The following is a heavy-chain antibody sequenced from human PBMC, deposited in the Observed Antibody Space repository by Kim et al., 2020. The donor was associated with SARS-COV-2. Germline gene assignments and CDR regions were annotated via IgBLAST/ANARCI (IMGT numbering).Heavy chain of an antibody. Sequence: GGSLRLSCAASGFTFSSYGMHWVRQAPGKGLEWVAVISYDGSNKYYADSVKGRFTISRDNSKNTLYLQMNSLRAEDTAVYYCAKDRWHYYGSGSCWFDPWGQGTLVTVSS. CDR3: AKDRWHYYGSGSCWFDP. CDR2: ISYDGSNK. D-gene: IGHD3-10*01. J-gene: IGHJ5*02. CDR1: GFTFSSYG. V-gene: IGHV3-30*18.